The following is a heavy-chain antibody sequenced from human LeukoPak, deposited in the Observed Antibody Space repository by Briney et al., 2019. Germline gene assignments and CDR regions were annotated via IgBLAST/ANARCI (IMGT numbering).Heavy chain of an antibody. D-gene: IGHD6-19*01. CDR3: ARDLWLEALYYMDV. V-gene: IGHV3-21*01. CDR2: ISSSSSYI. J-gene: IGHJ6*03. Sequence: GGSLRLSCEASGFTFSAYGMHWVRQAPGKGLEWVSSISSSSSYIYYADSVKGRFTISRDNAKNSLYLQMNSLRAEDTAVYYCARDLWLEALYYMDVWGKGTTVTVSS. CDR1: GFTFSAYG.